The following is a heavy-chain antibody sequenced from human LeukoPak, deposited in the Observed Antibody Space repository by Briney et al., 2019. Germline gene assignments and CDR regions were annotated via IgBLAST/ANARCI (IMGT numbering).Heavy chain of an antibody. CDR2: IYSGGST. J-gene: IGHJ6*03. Sequence: PGGSLRLSCAAAGFTVSSNYMSSVRHAAGKGLEWGSVIYSGGSTYYAASVKGRFTIYRDNSKNTLYLQMIGLRAEDTAVSYCARAVRGFRITVYYYYMDFWGKGTMVTVSS. D-gene: IGHD2-15*01. CDR3: ARAVRGFRITVYYYYMDF. CDR1: GFTVSSNY. V-gene: IGHV3-66*02.